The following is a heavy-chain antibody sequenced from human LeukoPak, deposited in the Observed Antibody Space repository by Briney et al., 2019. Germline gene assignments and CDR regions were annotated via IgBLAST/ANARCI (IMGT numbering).Heavy chain of an antibody. J-gene: IGHJ4*02. CDR1: GGSISSYY. CDR2: IYYSGST. Sequence: SETLSLTCTVPGGSISSYYWSWIRQPPGKGLEWIGYIYYSGSTNYNPSLKSRVTISIDTSKKQFSLKLSSVTAADTAVFYCARLTYDSSTYRYYFDYWGQGTLVTVSS. CDR3: ARLTYDSSTYRYYFDY. D-gene: IGHD3-22*01. V-gene: IGHV4-59*08.